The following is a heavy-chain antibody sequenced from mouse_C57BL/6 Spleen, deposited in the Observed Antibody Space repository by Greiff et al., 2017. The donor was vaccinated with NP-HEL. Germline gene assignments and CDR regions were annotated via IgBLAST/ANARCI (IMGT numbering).Heavy chain of an antibody. CDR3: ARRDYYGSLWYFDV. J-gene: IGHJ1*03. Sequence: EVQLVESGGGLVKPGGSLKLSCAASGFTFSDYGMHWVRQAPEKGLEWVAYISSGSSTIYYADTVKGRFTISRDNAKNTLFLQMTSLRSEDTAMYYCARRDYYGSLWYFDVWGTGTTVTVSS. V-gene: IGHV5-17*01. D-gene: IGHD1-1*01. CDR1: GFTFSDYG. CDR2: ISSGSSTI.